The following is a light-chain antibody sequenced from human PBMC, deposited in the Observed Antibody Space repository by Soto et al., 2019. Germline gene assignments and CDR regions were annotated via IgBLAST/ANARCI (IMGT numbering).Light chain of an antibody. Sequence: EIVLTQSPGTLSLSPGERTTLSCRASQSVSSNYLAWYQRKPGQAPRLLIYGASSRATGIQDRFSGSGSGTDFTLTIRRLEPEDFAVYYCKQYGSSPLTFGGGTKVDIK. CDR2: GAS. CDR3: KQYGSSPLT. CDR1: QSVSSNY. J-gene: IGKJ4*01. V-gene: IGKV3-20*01.